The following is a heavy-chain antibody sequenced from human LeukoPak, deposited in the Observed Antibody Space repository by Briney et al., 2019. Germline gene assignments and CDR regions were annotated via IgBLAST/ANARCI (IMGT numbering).Heavy chain of an antibody. D-gene: IGHD3-10*01. CDR2: ISSSSSYI. CDR3: ARDRAVGGADSFDY. J-gene: IGHJ4*02. V-gene: IGHV3-21*01. Sequence: GGSLRLSCAASGFTFSSYSMNWVRQAPGKGLEWVSSISSSSSYIYYADSVKGRFTISRDNAKNSLYLQMNSLRAEDTAVYYCARDRAVGGADSFDYWGQGTLVTVSS. CDR1: GFTFSSYS.